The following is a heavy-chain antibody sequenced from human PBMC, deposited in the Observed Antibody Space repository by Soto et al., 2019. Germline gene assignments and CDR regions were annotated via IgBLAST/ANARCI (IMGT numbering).Heavy chain of an antibody. CDR2: IKSKTDGGTT. CDR1: GFTFSNAW. J-gene: IGHJ4*02. CDR3: TTGRTSYYDFWSGYYPFDY. V-gene: IGHV3-15*01. Sequence: EVQLVESGGGLVKPGGSLRLSCAASGFTFSNAWMSWVRQAPGKGLEWVGRIKSKTDGGTTDYAAPVKGRFTISRDDSKNTLYLQMNSLKTEDTAVYYCTTGRTSYYDFWSGYYPFDYWGQGTLVTVSS. D-gene: IGHD3-3*01.